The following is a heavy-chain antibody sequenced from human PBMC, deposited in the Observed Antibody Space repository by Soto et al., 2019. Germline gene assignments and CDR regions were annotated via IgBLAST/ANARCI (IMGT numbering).Heavy chain of an antibody. D-gene: IGHD3-22*01. CDR1: GFAFWSYA. CDR3: ARMYYYASTGCGCLDH. CDR2: ISGTGRST. V-gene: IGHV3-23*01. Sequence: PCWCLRLSCVACGFAFWSYAMAGVCQTPAKGLEWGSTISGTGRSTDYADSGSGRFRGCRDNSKNIVYRQMNSLRTEDTARYSCARMYYYASTGCGCLDHCGQGTLVTVSS. J-gene: IGHJ4*02.